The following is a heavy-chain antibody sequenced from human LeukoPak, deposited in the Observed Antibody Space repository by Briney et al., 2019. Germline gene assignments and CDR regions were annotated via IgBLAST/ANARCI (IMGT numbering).Heavy chain of an antibody. CDR2: DSDGTTT. D-gene: IGHD1-1*01. CDR1: GFTFSSYW. J-gene: IGHJ4*02. CDR3: AKSRSGSANWALQIFDN. Sequence: QPGGSLRLSCAASGFTFSSYWMHWVRQAPGKGLVWVSRDSDGTTTTNADSVKGRFTISRDNAKNTLYLQMNSLRVEDTAVYFCAKSRSGSANWALQIFDNWGQGTLVTVSS. V-gene: IGHV3-74*01.